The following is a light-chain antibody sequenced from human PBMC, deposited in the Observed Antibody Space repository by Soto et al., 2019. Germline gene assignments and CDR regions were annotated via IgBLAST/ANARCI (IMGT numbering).Light chain of an antibody. Sequence: QSVLTQPPSVSGAPGQRVTISCTGNNSNIGAGYDVHWYQQVPGTAPKLLIYGDTNRPSGVPDRFSGSKSAASASLAITGLQAEDEADYYCQSYDSTLGGQGVFGGGTKLTVL. J-gene: IGLJ3*02. V-gene: IGLV1-40*01. CDR1: NSNIGAGYD. CDR3: QSYDSTLGGQGV. CDR2: GDT.